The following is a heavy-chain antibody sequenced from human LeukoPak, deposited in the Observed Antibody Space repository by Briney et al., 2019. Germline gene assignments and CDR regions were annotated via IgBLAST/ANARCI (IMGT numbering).Heavy chain of an antibody. CDR2: INGNGRAT. D-gene: IGHD3-3*01. CDR3: AKGGAYYDFIFDP. Sequence: GGSLRLSCAASGFIFSDYAMNWVRQAPGKGLDWVSSINGNGRATYYADSVRGRFTISRDNSKNTLYLQMNSLRAEDTAVFYCAKGGAYYDFIFDPWGQGTLVTVSS. J-gene: IGHJ5*02. CDR1: GFIFSDYA. V-gene: IGHV3-23*01.